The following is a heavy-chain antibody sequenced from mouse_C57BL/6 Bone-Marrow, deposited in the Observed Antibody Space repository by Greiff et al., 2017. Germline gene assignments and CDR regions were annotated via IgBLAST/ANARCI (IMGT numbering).Heavy chain of an antibody. CDR2: ISYDGSN. CDR3: ARDPYYYYYGRSHWYFDV. V-gene: IGHV3-6*01. CDR1: GYSITSGYY. Sequence: DVKLQESGPGLVKPSQSLSLTCSVTGYSITSGYYWNWIRQFPGNKLEWMGYISYDGSNNYNPSLKNRISITRDTAKNQFFLKLNSVTTEDTATYYWARDPYYYYYGRSHWYFDVWGTGTTVTVSS. D-gene: IGHD1-1*01. J-gene: IGHJ1*03.